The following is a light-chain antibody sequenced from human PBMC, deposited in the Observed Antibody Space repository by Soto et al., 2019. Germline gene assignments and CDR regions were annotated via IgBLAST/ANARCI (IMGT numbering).Light chain of an antibody. J-gene: IGKJ1*01. CDR1: QSVSSSY. Sequence: EIVLTQSPGTLSLSPGERATLSCRASQSVSSSYLAWYQQKPGQAPRLLIYGASSRATGIPDRFSGSECGTDFTLTISRLEPEDFAVYYCQQYGSSPAWTFGQGTKVE. CDR2: GAS. V-gene: IGKV3-20*01. CDR3: QQYGSSPAWT.